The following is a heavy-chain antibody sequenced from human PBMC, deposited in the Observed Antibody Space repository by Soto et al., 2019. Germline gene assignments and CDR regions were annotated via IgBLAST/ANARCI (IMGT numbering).Heavy chain of an antibody. CDR3: TTVTTVDYYFAY. CDR1: GLTFSDRY. Sequence: PRVSLRLSCAASGLTFSDRYMDWVRQAPGKGLEWVGRIRKKTNSYTTEYAASVKGRFIISRDDSTNSLYLQMSSLKTEDTAVYYCTTVTTVDYYFAYWGKGTLVTVSS. J-gene: IGHJ4*02. CDR2: IRKKTNSYTT. V-gene: IGHV3-72*01. D-gene: IGHD4-17*01.